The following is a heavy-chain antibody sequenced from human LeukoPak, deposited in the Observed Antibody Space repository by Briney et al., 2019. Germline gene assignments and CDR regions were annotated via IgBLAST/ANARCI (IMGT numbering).Heavy chain of an antibody. V-gene: IGHV4-39*01. D-gene: IGHD3-10*01. CDR3: ARHPITMVRGVRTNWFDP. CDR2: IYYSGST. J-gene: IGHJ5*02. Sequence: SETLSLTCTVSGGSISSSSYYWGWIRQPPGKGLEWIGSIYYSGSTYYNPSLKSRVTISVDTSKNQFSLKLSSVTAADTAVYYCARHPITMVRGVRTNWFDPWGQGTLVTVSS. CDR1: GGSISSSSYY.